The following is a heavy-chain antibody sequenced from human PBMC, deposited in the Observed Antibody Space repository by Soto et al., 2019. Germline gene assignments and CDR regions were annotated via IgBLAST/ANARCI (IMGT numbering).Heavy chain of an antibody. CDR3: AKTTGSTMSWFDP. CDR1: GFTFSSYG. V-gene: IGHV3-30*18. CDR2: ISYDGSNK. D-gene: IGHD3-22*01. J-gene: IGHJ5*02. Sequence: GESLRLSCAASGFTFSSYGMHWVRQAPGKGLEWVAVISYDGSNKYYADSVKGRFTISRDNSKNTLYLQMNSLRAEDTAVYYCAKTTGSTMSWFDPWGQGTLVTVSS.